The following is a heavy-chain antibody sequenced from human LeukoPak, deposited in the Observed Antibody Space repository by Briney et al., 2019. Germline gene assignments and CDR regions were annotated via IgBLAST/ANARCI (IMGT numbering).Heavy chain of an antibody. CDR2: INHSGIT. V-gene: IGHV4-38-2*02. J-gene: IGHJ4*02. D-gene: IGHD4-11*01. Sequence: SETLSLTCTVSGYSISSGYYWGWIRQPPGKGLEWIGCINHSGITYYNPSLKSRVTISVDTSKNQFSLKMTSVTAADTAVYYCARLYSTYGENWGQGTLVTVSS. CDR3: ARLYSTYGEN. CDR1: GYSISSGYY.